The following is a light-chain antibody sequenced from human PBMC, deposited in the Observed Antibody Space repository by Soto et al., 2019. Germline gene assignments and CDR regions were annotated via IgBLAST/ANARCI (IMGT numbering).Light chain of an antibody. J-gene: IGKJ5*01. V-gene: IGKV3-15*01. CDR2: RTS. CDR3: QQLHDYPIT. Sequence: EIVMTQSPATLSVSTGERATLSCMASQSISSNLAWYQQKPGQAPRLLMFRTSSRATGFPARFSGSGSGTEFNLTISSLQSEDFATYYCQQLHDYPITFGQGTRLEIK. CDR1: QSISSN.